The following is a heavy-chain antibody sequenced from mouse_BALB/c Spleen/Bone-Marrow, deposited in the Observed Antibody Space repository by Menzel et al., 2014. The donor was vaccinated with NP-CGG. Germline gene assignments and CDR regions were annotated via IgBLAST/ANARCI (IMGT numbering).Heavy chain of an antibody. CDR2: IDPANGNT. V-gene: IGHV14-3*02. J-gene: IGHJ3*01. CDR3: ATYYRYDRRFAY. D-gene: IGHD2-14*01. Sequence: EVMLVESGAELVKPGASVKLSCTASGFNIKDTYMHWVKQRPEQGLEWIGRIDPANGNTKYDPKFQGEATITADTSSNTAYLQLSSLTSEDTAVYYCATYYRYDRRFAYWGQGTLVTVSA. CDR1: GFNIKDTY.